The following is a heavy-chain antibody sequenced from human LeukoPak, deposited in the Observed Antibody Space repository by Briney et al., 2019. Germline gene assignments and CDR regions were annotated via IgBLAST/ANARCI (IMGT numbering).Heavy chain of an antibody. D-gene: IGHD3-22*01. Sequence: ASVKVSCKASGYTFTGFYMHWVRQAPGQGLEWMGRINPNSGATNYAQKFQDRVTMTRDTSISTAYMELSRLRSDDTAVYYCASGDRITMIGDTFDYWGQGTLVTVSS. CDR3: ASGDRITMIGDTFDY. CDR2: INPNSGAT. V-gene: IGHV1-2*06. J-gene: IGHJ4*02. CDR1: GYTFTGFY.